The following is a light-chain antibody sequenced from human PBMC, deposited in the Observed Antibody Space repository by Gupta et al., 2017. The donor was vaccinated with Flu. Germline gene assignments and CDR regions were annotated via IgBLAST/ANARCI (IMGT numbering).Light chain of an antibody. CDR3: AAWDDRLSEYV. J-gene: IGLJ1*01. CDR1: FSNIGSNT. CDR2: CNN. Sequence: QSVLTQPPSASETPGQTVTISCSGSFSNIGSNTVNWYQQLPGTAPKLLIYCNNHRPSGVPGRLSGSKSGTSASLAISGLQSEDEATYFCAAWDDRLSEYVFGTGTKLSVL. V-gene: IGLV1-44*01.